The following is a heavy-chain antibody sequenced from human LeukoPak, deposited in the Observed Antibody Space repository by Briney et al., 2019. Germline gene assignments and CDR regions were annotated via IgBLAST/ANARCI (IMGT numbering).Heavy chain of an antibody. J-gene: IGHJ4*02. CDR3: ARTPSSFWSGYGYFDY. D-gene: IGHD3-3*01. CDR2: ISSSSSTI. Sequence: SGGSLRLSCAASGFTFSSYSMNWVRQAPGKGLEWVSHISSSSSTIYYADSVKGRFTISRDNAKNSLYLQMNSLRAEDTAVYYCARTPSSFWSGYGYFDYWGQGTLVTVSS. V-gene: IGHV3-48*04. CDR1: GFTFSSYS.